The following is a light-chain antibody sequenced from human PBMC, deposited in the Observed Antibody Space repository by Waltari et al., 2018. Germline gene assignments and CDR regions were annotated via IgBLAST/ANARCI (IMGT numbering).Light chain of an antibody. CDR1: NIGSYR. J-gene: IGLJ3*02. CDR3: HSRDTISTRV. Sequence: SYVLTQPPSVSVAPGATARITCVGYNIGSYRVHWYQQRPGQAPMLVIYYDSDRPSGIPERFSGSTSGDTASLTITGAQAEDEADYYCHSRDTISTRVFGGGTRLTV. CDR2: YDS. V-gene: IGLV3-21*01.